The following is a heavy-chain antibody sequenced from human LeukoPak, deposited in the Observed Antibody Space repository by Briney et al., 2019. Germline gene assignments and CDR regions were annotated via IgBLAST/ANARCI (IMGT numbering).Heavy chain of an antibody. CDR1: GFTFSSYW. CDR2: IKQDGSEK. CDR3: ATDLGPGYSYGY. J-gene: IGHJ4*02. D-gene: IGHD5-18*01. Sequence: PGWSLRLSCAASGFTFSSYWMSWVRQAPGKGLEWVANIKQDGSEKYYVDSVKGRFTISRDNAKNSLYLQMNSLRAEDTAVYYCATDLGPGYSYGYWGQGTLVTVSS. V-gene: IGHV3-7*01.